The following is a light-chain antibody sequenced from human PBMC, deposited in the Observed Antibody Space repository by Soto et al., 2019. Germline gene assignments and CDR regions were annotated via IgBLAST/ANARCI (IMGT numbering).Light chain of an antibody. CDR3: QQYNSYSPLT. J-gene: IGKJ1*01. CDR2: DAS. CDR1: QSISSW. V-gene: IGKV1-5*01. Sequence: DIQMTQSPSTLSASVGDRVTITCRASQSISSWLAWYQQKPGKAPKLLIYDASSLGSGVPSRFSGSGSGTEFTLTISSLQPDDFATYYCQQYNSYSPLTFGQGTKVEIK.